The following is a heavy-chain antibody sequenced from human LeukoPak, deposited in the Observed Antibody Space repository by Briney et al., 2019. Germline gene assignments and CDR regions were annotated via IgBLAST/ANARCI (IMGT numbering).Heavy chain of an antibody. V-gene: IGHV3-23*01. Sequence: PGGSLRLSCAASGFTFSSYGIHWVRQAPGKGLEWVSAISSTGGTAYYADSVKGRFTISRDNSKNTVYLQMNSLGVDDTAVYYCANDLGWIQLNLGRGQGTLVTVSS. J-gene: IGHJ4*02. CDR3: ANDLGWIQLNLG. D-gene: IGHD5-18*01. CDR1: GFTFSSYG. CDR2: ISSTGGTA.